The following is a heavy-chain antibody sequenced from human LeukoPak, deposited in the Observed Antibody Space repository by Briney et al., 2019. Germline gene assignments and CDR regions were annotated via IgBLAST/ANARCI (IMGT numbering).Heavy chain of an antibody. D-gene: IGHD3-3*01. J-gene: IGHJ1*01. V-gene: IGHV4-59*01. CDR3: ARGEYYDFWSGYYFAEYFQH. CDR1: GGSISSYY. CDR2: IYYSGST. Sequence: SETLSLTCTVSGGSISSYYWSWIRQPPGKGLEWIGYIYYSGSTNYNPSLKSRVTISVDTSKNQFSLKLSSVTAADTAVYYCARGEYYDFWSGYYFAEYFQHWGQGTLVTASS.